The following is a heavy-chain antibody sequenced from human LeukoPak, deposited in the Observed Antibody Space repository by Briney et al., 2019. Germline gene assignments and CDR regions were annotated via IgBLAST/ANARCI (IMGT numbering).Heavy chain of an antibody. CDR3: ARAHLEITFGGVPAY. CDR1: GFTFSSYA. V-gene: IGHV3-30-3*01. Sequence: GGSLRLSCEASGFTFSSYAMHWVRQAPGKGLEWVAVISYDGSNKYYADSVKGRFTISRDNSKNTLYLQMNSLRAEDTAVYYCARAHLEITFGGVPAYWGQGTLVTVSS. CDR2: ISYDGSNK. J-gene: IGHJ4*02. D-gene: IGHD3-16*01.